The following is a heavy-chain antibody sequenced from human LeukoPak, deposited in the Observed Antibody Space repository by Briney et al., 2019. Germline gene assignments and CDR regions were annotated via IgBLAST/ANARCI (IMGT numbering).Heavy chain of an antibody. CDR2: IMPLFGTA. Sequence: GASVKVSCKASGGTFSRNDISWVRQAPGQGLEWMGGIMPLFGTAKNAQKFQGRVTITADKSTSTAYMELSSLRSEDTAVYYCARGLSGSYQIDYWGQGTLVTVSS. J-gene: IGHJ4*02. D-gene: IGHD1-26*01. CDR3: ARGLSGSYQIDY. CDR1: GGTFSRND. V-gene: IGHV1-69*06.